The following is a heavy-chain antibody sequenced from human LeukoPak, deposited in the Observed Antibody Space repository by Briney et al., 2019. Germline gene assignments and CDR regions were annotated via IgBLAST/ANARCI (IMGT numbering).Heavy chain of an antibody. CDR3: ARDTIVATIFGSVDY. D-gene: IGHD5-12*01. V-gene: IGHV3-30*03. CDR1: GFTFSSYG. Sequence: GGSLRLSCAASGFTFSSYGMHWVRQAPGKGLEWVAVISYDGSNKYYADSVKGRFTISRDNSKNTLYLQMNSLRAEDTAVYYCARDTIVATIFGSVDYWGQGTLVTVSS. J-gene: IGHJ4*02. CDR2: ISYDGSNK.